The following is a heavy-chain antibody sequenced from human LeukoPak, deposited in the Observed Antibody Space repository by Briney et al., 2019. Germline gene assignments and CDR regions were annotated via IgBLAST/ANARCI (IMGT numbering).Heavy chain of an antibody. CDR2: INPSGGST. J-gene: IGHJ4*02. Sequence: ASVKVSCKASGYTFTSYYMHWVRQAPGQGFEWMGIINPSGGSTSYAQKFQARVTMTRDMSTTTVYMELSSLRSEDTAMYYCARAQWLRLPRFDYWGQGTLVTVSS. V-gene: IGHV1-46*01. D-gene: IGHD5-12*01. CDR1: GYTFTSYY. CDR3: ARAQWLRLPRFDY.